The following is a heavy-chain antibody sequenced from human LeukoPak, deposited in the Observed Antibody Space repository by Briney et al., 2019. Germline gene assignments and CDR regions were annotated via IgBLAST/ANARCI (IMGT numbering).Heavy chain of an antibody. CDR1: GFTLSSYT. CDR2: ISSSSGNI. J-gene: IGHJ4*02. CDR3: ARVPADY. V-gene: IGHV3-21*01. Sequence: PGGSLRLSCAASGFTLSSYTMSWVRQAPGRGLEWVSSISSSSGNINYADSVKGRFTISRDNAEKSLFLQMDSLRAEDTAVYYCARVPADYWGQGTLVAVSS.